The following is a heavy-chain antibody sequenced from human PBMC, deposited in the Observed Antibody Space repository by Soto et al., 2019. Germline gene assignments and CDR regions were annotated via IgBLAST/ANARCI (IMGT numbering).Heavy chain of an antibody. Sequence: QLQLQESGPGLVKPSETLSLTCTVSGGSISSSSYYWGWIRQPPGKGLEWIGSIYYSGNTYYNPSLKSRVTISVATSKNQFSLKLSSVIAADTAVYYCARLGVVVTRTVDYWGQGTLVTVSS. V-gene: IGHV4-39*01. CDR2: IYYSGNT. CDR1: GGSISSSSYY. J-gene: IGHJ4*02. CDR3: ARLGVVVTRTVDY. D-gene: IGHD3-22*01.